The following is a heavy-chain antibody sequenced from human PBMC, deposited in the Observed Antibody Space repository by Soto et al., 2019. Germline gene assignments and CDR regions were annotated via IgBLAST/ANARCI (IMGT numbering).Heavy chain of an antibody. V-gene: IGHV1-18*01. Sequence: QVQLVQSGAEVKKPGASVKVSCKASGYTFTNYDINWVRQATGQGLEWMGWISAYNGNTNYAQKLQGRVTMTTDTSTSTAYMELRSLRSDDTAVYYCAREVTPYYYDSSGHDAFDIWGQGTMVTVSS. CDR1: GYTFTNYD. J-gene: IGHJ3*02. CDR2: ISAYNGNT. D-gene: IGHD3-22*01. CDR3: AREVTPYYYDSSGHDAFDI.